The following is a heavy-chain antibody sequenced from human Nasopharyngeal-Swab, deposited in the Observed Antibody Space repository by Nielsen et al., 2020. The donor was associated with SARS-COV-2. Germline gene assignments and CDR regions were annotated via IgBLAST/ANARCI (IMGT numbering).Heavy chain of an antibody. CDR2: IYPGDSDT. CDR1: GYSFSSYW. J-gene: IGHJ3*02. CDR3: ARRGDYGGNPFDAFDI. D-gene: IGHD4-23*01. Sequence: GESLKISCKDSGYSFSSYWIVWVRQMPGQGLEWVGIIYPGDSDTRYSPSFQGQVTISADKSISTAYLQWSSLKASDTAMYYCARRGDYGGNPFDAFDIWGQGTMVTVSS. V-gene: IGHV5-51*01.